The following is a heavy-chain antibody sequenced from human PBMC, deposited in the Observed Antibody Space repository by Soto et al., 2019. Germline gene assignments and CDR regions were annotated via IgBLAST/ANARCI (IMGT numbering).Heavy chain of an antibody. Sequence: GKGLEGIGEINHSGSNNYNLSLKSRVTISVDTSKNQFSLKLSYVTAADTAVYYCASPRHHDKYHYGMNVWGQGNTVTVSS. CDR3: ASPRHHDKYHYGMNV. J-gene: IGHJ6*02. V-gene: IGHV4-34*01. CDR2: INHSGSN. D-gene: IGHD3-9*01.